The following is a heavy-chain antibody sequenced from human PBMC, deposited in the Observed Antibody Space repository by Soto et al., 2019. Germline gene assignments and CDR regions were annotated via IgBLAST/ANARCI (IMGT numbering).Heavy chain of an antibody. CDR3: ARDRIVLVPAAPLAFLFDP. D-gene: IGHD2-2*01. Sequence: ASVKVSCKASGYTFTSYYMHWVRQAPGQGLEWMGIINPSGGSTSYAQKFQGRVTMTRDTSTSTVYMELSSLRSEDTAVYYCARDRIVLVPAAPLAFLFDPWGQGTLVTAPQ. J-gene: IGHJ5*02. CDR1: GYTFTSYY. CDR2: INPSGGST. V-gene: IGHV1-46*01.